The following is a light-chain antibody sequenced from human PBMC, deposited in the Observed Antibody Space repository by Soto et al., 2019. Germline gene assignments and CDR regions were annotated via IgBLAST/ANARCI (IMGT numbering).Light chain of an antibody. J-gene: IGKJ3*01. V-gene: IGKV3D-20*01. CDR3: QQYGELPCT. CDR2: DTN. Sequence: EIVLTQSPATLSLSPGERATLSCRASQSVSWALAWYQQRRGLAPRLVLHDTNRRATGIPDRFSGNGCGTDFNTTITRLEHYDFVVYFYQQYGELPCTFGHGTKVDFK. CDR1: QSVSWA.